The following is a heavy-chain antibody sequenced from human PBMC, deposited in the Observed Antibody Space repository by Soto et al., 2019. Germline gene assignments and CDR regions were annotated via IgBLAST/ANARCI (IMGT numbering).Heavy chain of an antibody. J-gene: IGHJ6*03. CDR1: GGSISSYY. V-gene: IGHV4-59*08. CDR2: IYYSGST. Sequence: SETLPLTCTVSGGSISSYYWIWIRQPPGKGLEWIGYIYYSGSTNYNPSLKSRVTISVDTSKNQFSLKLSSVTAADTAVYYCARRETATVGDYYYYYYMDVWGKGTTVTVSS. CDR3: ARRETATVGDYYYYYYMDV. D-gene: IGHD5-18*01.